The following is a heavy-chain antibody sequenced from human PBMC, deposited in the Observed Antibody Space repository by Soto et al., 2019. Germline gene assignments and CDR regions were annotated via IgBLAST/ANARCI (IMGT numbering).Heavy chain of an antibody. CDR3: ERDLGYWSSTSCQSYGLDV. Sequence: EVQLVESGGGLVQPGGSLRLSCAASGFNFSSYDMHWVRQVTGKGLEWVSIIGTAGDTYYPGSVKGGFTISRENGMNPVDIQMNRLRDEDTAVYYCERDLGYWSSTSCQSYGLDVWGQGTTGPVSS. CDR2: IGTAGDT. D-gene: IGHD2-2*01. J-gene: IGHJ6*02. CDR1: GFNFSSYD. V-gene: IGHV3-13*01.